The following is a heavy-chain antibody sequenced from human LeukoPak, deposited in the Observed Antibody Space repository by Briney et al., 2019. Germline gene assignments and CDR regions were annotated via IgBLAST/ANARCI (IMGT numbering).Heavy chain of an antibody. D-gene: IGHD5-18*01. Sequence: ASVKVSCKASGYTFTGYYIHWVRQAPGQGLEWMGWINPGSGRATYAQNFQDRVTMTRDTSTSTGYMELSSLRSDDRAVYYCARSLDTAMVTFDYWGQGTLVTVSP. V-gene: IGHV1-2*02. CDR2: INPGSGRA. J-gene: IGHJ4*02. CDR1: GYTFTGYY. CDR3: ARSLDTAMVTFDY.